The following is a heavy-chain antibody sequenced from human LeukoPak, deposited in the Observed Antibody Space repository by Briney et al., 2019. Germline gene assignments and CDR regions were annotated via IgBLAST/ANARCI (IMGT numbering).Heavy chain of an antibody. CDR2: IYYSGST. V-gene: IGHV4-59*01. CDR3: ARGFYDSSGYWMTPFDY. D-gene: IGHD3-22*01. CDR1: GGSIGSYY. J-gene: IGHJ4*02. Sequence: PSETLSLTCTVSGGSIGSYYWSWIRQPPGKGLEWIGYIYYSGSTNYNPSLKSRVTISVDTSKNQFSLKLSSVTAADTAVYYCARGFYDSSGYWMTPFDYWGQGTLVTVSS.